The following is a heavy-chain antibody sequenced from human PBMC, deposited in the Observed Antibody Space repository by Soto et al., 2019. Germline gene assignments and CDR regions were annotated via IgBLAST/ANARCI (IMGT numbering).Heavy chain of an antibody. D-gene: IGHD2-21*02. J-gene: IGHJ4*01. CDR1: GFTFNDYA. CDR3: AKARHSGDFAGSFDS. V-gene: IGHV3-23*01. Sequence: VGSLRLSCAASGFTFNDYAINWVRQLRGRGLEYVSGIGGRGGNAFYADSMKGRFIISRDNSKNTVYLQMHNLRVDDSAIYYCAKARHSGDFAGSFDSWGQGTLVTVSS. CDR2: IGGRGGNA.